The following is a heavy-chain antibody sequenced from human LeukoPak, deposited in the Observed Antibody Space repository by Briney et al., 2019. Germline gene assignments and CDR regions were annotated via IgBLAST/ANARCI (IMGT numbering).Heavy chain of an antibody. CDR3: ARGNLMVRGVIVY. D-gene: IGHD3-10*01. V-gene: IGHV1-46*01. CDR2: INPYGGTT. J-gene: IGHJ4*02. Sequence: ASVKVSCKASGYTFTSYYVYWVRQAPGQGLEWVGSINPYGGTTTYAQKFQGRVTMTRNTSISTAYMELSSLRSEDTAVYYCARGNLMVRGVIVYWGQGTLVTVSS. CDR1: GYTFTSYY.